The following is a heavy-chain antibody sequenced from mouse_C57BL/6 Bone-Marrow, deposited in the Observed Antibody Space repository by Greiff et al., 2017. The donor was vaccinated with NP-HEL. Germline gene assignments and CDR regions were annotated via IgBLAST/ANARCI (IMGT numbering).Heavy chain of an antibody. D-gene: IGHD3-2*02. CDR1: GYTFTDYY. V-gene: IGHV1-19*01. CDR3: ARYPDSSGYAWFAY. CDR2: INPYNGGT. J-gene: IGHJ3*01. Sequence: EVQLQQSGPVLVKPGASVKMSCKASGYTFTDYYMNWVKQSHGKSLEWIGVINPYNGGTSYNQKFKGKATLTVDKSSSTAYMELDSLTSEDSAVDYCARYPDSSGYAWFAYWGQGTLVTVSA.